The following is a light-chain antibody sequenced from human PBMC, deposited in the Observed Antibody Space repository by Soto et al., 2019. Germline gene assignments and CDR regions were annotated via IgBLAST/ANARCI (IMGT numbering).Light chain of an antibody. Sequence: QSVLTQPASVSGSPGQSITISCTGTSSDVGGYNSVSWYRQDPGKAPKLIIYDVTYRPSGVSNRFSGSKSGNTASLTISGLQSEDEADYHCSSFTSSITYVFGTGTTVTVL. CDR2: DVT. CDR1: SSDVGGYNS. V-gene: IGLV2-14*01. CDR3: SSFTSSITYV. J-gene: IGLJ1*01.